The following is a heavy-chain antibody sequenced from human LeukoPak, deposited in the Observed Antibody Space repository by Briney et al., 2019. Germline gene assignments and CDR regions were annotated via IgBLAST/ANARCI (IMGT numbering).Heavy chain of an antibody. CDR1: GFTFSGSA. J-gene: IGHJ5*02. D-gene: IGHD3-3*01. CDR3: TRTKDYDFWSGYCLDP. CDR2: IRSKANSYAT. V-gene: IGHV3-73*01. Sequence: GGSLRLSCAASGFTFSGSAMHWVRQASGKGLEWVGRIRSKANSYATAYATSVKGRFTISRDDSKNTAYLQMNSLKTEDTAVYYCTRTKDYDFWSGYCLDPWGQGTLVTVSS.